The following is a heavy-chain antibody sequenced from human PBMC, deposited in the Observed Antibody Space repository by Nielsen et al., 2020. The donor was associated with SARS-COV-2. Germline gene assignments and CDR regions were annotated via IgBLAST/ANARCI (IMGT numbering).Heavy chain of an antibody. V-gene: IGHV3-7*05. CDR3: ARDAAYSRFDY. CDR2: INEDGSVV. J-gene: IGHJ4*02. CDR1: GLIFSSSW. D-gene: IGHD4-11*01. Sequence: GESLKISCAASGLIFSSSWMVWVRQAPGKGLEWVANINEDGSVVNYVDSVKGRFIISRDNAGKSLYLQMNSLRAEDTAVYYCARDAAYSRFDYWGQGTLVTVSS.